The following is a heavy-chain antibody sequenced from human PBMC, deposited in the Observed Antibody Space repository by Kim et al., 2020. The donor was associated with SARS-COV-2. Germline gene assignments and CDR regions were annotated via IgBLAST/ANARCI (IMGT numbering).Heavy chain of an antibody. D-gene: IGHD5-12*01. CDR3: AKRRWLQEMELDY. V-gene: IGHV3-23*01. Sequence: YADSLKGPFTISRDNSKNPLYLQMNSLRAEDTAVYYCAKRRWLQEMELDYWGQGTLVTVSS. J-gene: IGHJ4*02.